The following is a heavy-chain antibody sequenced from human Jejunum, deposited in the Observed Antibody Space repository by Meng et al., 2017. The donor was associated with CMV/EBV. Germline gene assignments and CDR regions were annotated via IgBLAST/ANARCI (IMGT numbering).Heavy chain of an antibody. J-gene: IGHJ4*02. CDR2: ISNRASAI. CDR1: GFIFSNYE. CDR3: ARDTAPVPF. Sequence: LCCVGSGFIFSNYEMNWVRQAPGKGLEWISFISNRASAIYYADSVKGRFTVSRDNAKNSLYLQMNNLRVEDTAVYYCARDTAPVPFWGQGTLVTVSS. D-gene: IGHD5-18*01. V-gene: IGHV3-48*03.